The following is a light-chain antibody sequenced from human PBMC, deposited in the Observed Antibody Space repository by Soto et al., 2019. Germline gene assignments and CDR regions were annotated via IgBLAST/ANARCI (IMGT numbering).Light chain of an antibody. CDR2: SNN. J-gene: IGLJ2*01. CDR3: AAWDDSLYVV. V-gene: IGLV1-47*02. Sequence: QSVLTQPPSASGTPGQRVTISCSGSSSNIGSNYVYWYQQLPGTTPKLLIYSNNQSPSGVPDRFSGSKSGTSASLAISGLRSEDEADYYCAAWDDSLYVVFGGGTKLTVL. CDR1: SSNIGSNY.